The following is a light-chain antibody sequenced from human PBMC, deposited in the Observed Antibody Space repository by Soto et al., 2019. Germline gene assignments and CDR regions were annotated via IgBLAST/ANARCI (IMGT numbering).Light chain of an antibody. CDR3: QHYEK. CDR2: GAC. CDR1: QSVSRSY. Sequence: ILLTQSPGTRSFSPGNRATLSCRASQSVSRSYLGWYQQKPGPAPRLLMYGACIRAGGVPDRFSGSGSGTEFPITISRLAHEDFTVYYCQHYEKFGEGTKVDIK. J-gene: IGKJ1*01. V-gene: IGKV3-20*01.